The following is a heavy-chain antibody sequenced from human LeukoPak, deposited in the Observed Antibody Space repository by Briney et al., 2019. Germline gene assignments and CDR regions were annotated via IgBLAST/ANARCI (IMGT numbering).Heavy chain of an antibody. CDR1: GFSVSSNY. J-gene: IGHJ3*02. V-gene: IGHV3-66*01. D-gene: IGHD5-12*01. CDR3: ARGYVGAFDM. Sequence: GESLRLSCAASGFSVSSNYMTWVRQDPGKGLEWVSVIYGGGTTYYADSVKGRFTISRDNSKNTVYLQMNSLRAEDTAVYYCARGYVGAFDMWGQGTMVTVSS. CDR2: IYGGGTT.